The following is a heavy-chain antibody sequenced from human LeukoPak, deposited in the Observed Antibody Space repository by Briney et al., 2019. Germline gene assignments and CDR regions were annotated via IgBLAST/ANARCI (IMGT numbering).Heavy chain of an antibody. D-gene: IGHD5/OR15-5a*01. J-gene: IGHJ3*02. CDR1: GFTFSSYG. CDR2: ISYDGSNK. CDR3: AKDPPAIVSI. Sequence: GGSLRLSCAASGFTFSSYGMHWVRQAPGKGLEWVAVISYDGSNKYYADSVKGRFTISRDNSKNTLYLQMNSLRAEDTAVYYCAKDPPAIVSIWGQGTMVTVSS. V-gene: IGHV3-30*18.